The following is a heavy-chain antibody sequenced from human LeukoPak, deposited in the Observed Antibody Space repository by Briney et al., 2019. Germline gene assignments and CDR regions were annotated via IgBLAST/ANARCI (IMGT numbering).Heavy chain of an antibody. Sequence: SETLSLTCAVYGGSFSGYYWSWIRQPPGKGLEWIGEINHSGSTNYNPSLKSRVTISVDTSKNQFSLKLSSVTAADTAVYYCCAKRVPAAIDYWGQGTLVTVSS. CDR1: GGSFSGYY. J-gene: IGHJ4*02. CDR3: CAKRVPAAIDY. V-gene: IGHV4-34*01. D-gene: IGHD2-2*01. CDR2: INHSGST.